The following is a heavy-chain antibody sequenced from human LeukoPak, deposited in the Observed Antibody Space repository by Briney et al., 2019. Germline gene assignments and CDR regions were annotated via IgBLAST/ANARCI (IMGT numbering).Heavy chain of an antibody. CDR1: GFTVSSNY. CDR3: ARDKNRVTIFAVAVDY. Sequence: GGSLRLSCAASGFTVSSNYMSWVRQAPGKGLEWVAVISYDGNKKYYADSVKGRFTISRDNSKNTLYLQMNSLRAEDTAVYYCARDKNRVTIFAVAVDYWGQGTLVTVSS. J-gene: IGHJ4*02. CDR2: ISYDGNKK. V-gene: IGHV3-30*03. D-gene: IGHD3-3*01.